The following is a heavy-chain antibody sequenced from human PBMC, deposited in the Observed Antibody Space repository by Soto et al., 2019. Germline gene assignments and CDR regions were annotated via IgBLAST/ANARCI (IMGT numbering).Heavy chain of an antibody. CDR2: IYYSGST. CDR3: ARRSRDFWSGYSYYYYYGMDV. V-gene: IGHV4-39*01. Sequence: SETLSLTCTASGGSISSSSYYWGWIRQPPGKGLEWIGSIYYSGSTYYNPSLKSRVTISVDTSKNQFSLKLSSVTAADTAVYYCARRSRDFWSGYSYYYYYGMDVWGQGTTVTVSS. D-gene: IGHD3-3*01. J-gene: IGHJ6*02. CDR1: GGSISSSSYY.